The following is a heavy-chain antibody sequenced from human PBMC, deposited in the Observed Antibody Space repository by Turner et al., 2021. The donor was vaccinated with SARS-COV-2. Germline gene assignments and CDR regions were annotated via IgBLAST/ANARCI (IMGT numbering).Heavy chain of an antibody. D-gene: IGHD5-12*01. Sequence: QVQLGQSGAEVKKPGASEKVSGKVSGYNLTELSMHWVRQAPGKGHEWMGGFDPEDGETIYAQKFQGSVTMTEYTSTDTAYMALSRLRSEDTAMYYCATCRDGYNWGAFHIWGQGTMVTVSS. CDR3: ATCRDGYNWGAFHI. J-gene: IGHJ3*02. V-gene: IGHV1-24*01. CDR2: FDPEDGET. CDR1: GYNLTELS.